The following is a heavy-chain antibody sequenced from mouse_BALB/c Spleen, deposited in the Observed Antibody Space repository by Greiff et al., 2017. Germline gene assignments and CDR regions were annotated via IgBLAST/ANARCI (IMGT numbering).Heavy chain of an antibody. V-gene: IGHV5-9-3*01. CDR1: GFTFSSYA. Sequence: EVKLVESGGGLVKPGGSLKLSCAASGFTFSSYAMSWVRQTPEKRLEWVATISSGGSYTYYPDSVKGRFTISRDNAKNTLYLQMSSLRSEDTAMYYCARSDYDSDYWGQGTTLTVSS. J-gene: IGHJ2*01. CDR2: ISSGGSYT. CDR3: ARSDYDSDY. D-gene: IGHD2-4*01.